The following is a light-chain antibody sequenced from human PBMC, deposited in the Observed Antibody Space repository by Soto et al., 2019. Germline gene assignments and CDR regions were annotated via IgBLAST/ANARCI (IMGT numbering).Light chain of an antibody. CDR3: LQDYNSPRT. CDR1: QGIRKD. Sequence: AIQMTQSPSSLSASVGDRVTMTCRASQGIRKDLAWYQQKPGKAPKLLIYATSSLQSGVPSRFSGSGSGRDFTLTISSLQPEDFANYYCLQDYNSPRTFGQGTKVDIK. J-gene: IGKJ1*01. V-gene: IGKV1-6*02. CDR2: ATS.